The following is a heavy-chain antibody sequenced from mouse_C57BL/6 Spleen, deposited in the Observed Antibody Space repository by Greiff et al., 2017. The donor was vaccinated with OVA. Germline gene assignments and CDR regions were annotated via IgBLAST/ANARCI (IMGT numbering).Heavy chain of an antibody. Sequence: EVNVVESGAELVKPGASVKLSCTASGFNIKDYYMHWVKQRTEQGLEWIGRIDPEDGETKYAPKFQGKATITADTSSNTAYLQLSSLTSEDTAVYYCARGDYDHDEPFAYWGQGTLVTVSA. CDR1: GFNIKDYY. CDR3: ARGDYDHDEPFAY. V-gene: IGHV14-2*01. J-gene: IGHJ3*01. CDR2: IDPEDGET. D-gene: IGHD2-4*01.